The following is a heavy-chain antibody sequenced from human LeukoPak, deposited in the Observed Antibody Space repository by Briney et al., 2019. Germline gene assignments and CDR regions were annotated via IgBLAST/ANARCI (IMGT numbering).Heavy chain of an antibody. V-gene: IGHV4-34*01. CDR1: GESLTSYY. CDR3: ARGAWATRLGS. D-gene: IGHD2-15*01. J-gene: IGHJ4*02. Sequence: PAETLPLTCAVSGESLTSYYWSWIRQPPGKGLEWIGEISESGSTEYNPSLESRVTISMVPSKQQFSLSLTSVTAADTAVYYCARGAWATRLGSWGLGTPVIVSS. CDR2: ISESGST.